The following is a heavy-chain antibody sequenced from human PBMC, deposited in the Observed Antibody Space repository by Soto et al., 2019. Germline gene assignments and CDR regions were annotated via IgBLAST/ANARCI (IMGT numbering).Heavy chain of an antibody. CDR1: GGSISSGDYY. CDR2: IYYSGST. V-gene: IGHV4-30-4*01. D-gene: IGHD4-17*01. Sequence: SETLSLTCTVSGGSISSGDYYWSWIRQPPGKGLEWIGYIYYSGSTYYNPSLKSRVTISVDTSKNQFSLKLSSVTAADTAVYYCAREYTMTTVHWNYFHYWGPGTLVTVST. CDR3: AREYTMTTVHWNYFHY. J-gene: IGHJ4*02.